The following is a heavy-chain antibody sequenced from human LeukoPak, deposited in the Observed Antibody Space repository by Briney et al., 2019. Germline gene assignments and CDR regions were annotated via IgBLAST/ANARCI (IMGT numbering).Heavy chain of an antibody. CDR2: FDPGDGEI. CDR1: GYTFTEIV. D-gene: IGHD2-21*01. J-gene: IGHJ4*02. Sequence: ASVKVSCKVFGYTFTEIVMHWVRQPPGKGLEWMGGFDPGDGEIVYAQKFQGGVTMTEDTSTDTAYMELSSLRSEDTAVYFCAAGGDYTLLDYWGQGTLVTVSS. V-gene: IGHV1-24*01. CDR3: AAGGDYTLLDY.